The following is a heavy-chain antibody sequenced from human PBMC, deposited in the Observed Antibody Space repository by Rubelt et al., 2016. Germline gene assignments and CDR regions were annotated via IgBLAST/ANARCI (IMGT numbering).Heavy chain of an antibody. D-gene: IGHD1-7*01. CDR3: ARRFGWNYGEGYFDY. Sequence: EVQLVQSGAEVKKPGESLKISCKGSGYSFTNYWIAWVRQMPGKGLEWMGIIYPGDSETRYNPSFRGQVTISADKSINTAYLQWTNVEASDIAIYYCARRFGWNYGEGYFDYWGQGTLVTVSS. CDR2: IYPGDSET. V-gene: IGHV5-51*01. J-gene: IGHJ4*02. CDR1: GYSFTNYW.